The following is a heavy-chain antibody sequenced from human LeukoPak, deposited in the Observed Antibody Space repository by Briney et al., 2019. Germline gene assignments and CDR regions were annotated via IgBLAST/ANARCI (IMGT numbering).Heavy chain of an antibody. CDR2: INHSGST. D-gene: IGHD3-9*01. Sequence: SETLSLTCAVYGGSFSGYYWSWIRQPPGKGLEWIGEINHSGSTNYNPSLKSRVTISVDTSKNQFSLKLSSVTAADTAVYHCARGLRFPRFLTLRNWFDPWGQGTLVTASS. J-gene: IGHJ5*02. CDR1: GGSFSGYY. V-gene: IGHV4-34*01. CDR3: ARGLRFPRFLTLRNWFDP.